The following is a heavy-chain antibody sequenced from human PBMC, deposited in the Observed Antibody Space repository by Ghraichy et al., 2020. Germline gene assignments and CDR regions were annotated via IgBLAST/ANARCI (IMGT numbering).Heavy chain of an antibody. CDR3: ARRTGYSSSWYQDWFGP. Sequence: SETLSLTCTVSGGSISSYYWSWIRQPPGKGLEWIGYIYYSGSTNYNPSLKSRVTISVDTSKNQFSLKLSSVTAADTAVYYCARRTGYSSSWYQDWFGPWGQGTLVTVSS. CDR1: GGSISSYY. V-gene: IGHV4-59*08. J-gene: IGHJ5*02. D-gene: IGHD6-13*01. CDR2: IYYSGST.